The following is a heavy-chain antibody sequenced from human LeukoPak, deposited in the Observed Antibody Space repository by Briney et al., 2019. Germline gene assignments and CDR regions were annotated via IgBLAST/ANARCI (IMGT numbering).Heavy chain of an antibody. CDR2: INPNSGGT. CDR1: GYTFTGYY. V-gene: IGHV1-2*02. CDR3: ARDHLIRVAAAGY. Sequence: ASVKVSCKASGYTFTGYYMHWVRQAPGQGLEWMGWINPNSGGTNYAQKFQGRVTMTRDTSISTAYMELSRLGSDDTAVYYCARDHLIRVAAAGYWGQGTLVTVSS. D-gene: IGHD2-15*01. J-gene: IGHJ4*02.